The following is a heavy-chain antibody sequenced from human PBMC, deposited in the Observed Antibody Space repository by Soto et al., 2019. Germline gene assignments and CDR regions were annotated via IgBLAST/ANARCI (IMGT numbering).Heavy chain of an antibody. CDR3: ATGRVSTRTFDY. CDR2: IYPSDSDT. J-gene: IGHJ4*02. D-gene: IGHD1-1*01. V-gene: IGHV5-51*01. Sequence: GESLKISCKGSGYNFAGYWIAWVRQMPGKGLESMGIIYPSDSDTRYRPSFQGQVTISADKSISSAYLQWSSLRASDTAMYYCATGRVSTRTFDYWGQGTPVTVSS. CDR1: GYNFAGYW.